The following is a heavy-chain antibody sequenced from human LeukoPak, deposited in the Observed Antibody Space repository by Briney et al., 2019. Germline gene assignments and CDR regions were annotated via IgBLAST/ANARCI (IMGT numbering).Heavy chain of an antibody. D-gene: IGHD3-9*01. CDR3: ARGPIWLYSGMDV. CDR1: GFTFGDHA. J-gene: IGHJ6*02. V-gene: IGHV3-49*04. CDR2: IRSKAYGATT. Sequence: PGGSLRLSCTGSGFTFGDHAMGWVRQAPGKGLEWVGFIRSKAYGATTEYAASVKGRFTISRDDPKSIAYLQMNSLMTEDTAVYYCARGPIWLYSGMDVWGQGTTVTVSS.